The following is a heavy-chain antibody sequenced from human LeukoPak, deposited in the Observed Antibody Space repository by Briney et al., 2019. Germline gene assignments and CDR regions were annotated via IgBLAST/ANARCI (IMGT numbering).Heavy chain of an antibody. CDR2: VYYSGST. CDR3: ARVPPGWFGEPIYAFDI. D-gene: IGHD3-10*01. CDR1: GGSISSYY. J-gene: IGHJ3*02. Sequence: PSETLSLTCSVSGGSISSYYWSWIRQPPGKGLEWIGYVYYSGSTNYNPSLKSRVTISVDTSKNQFSLKLSSVTAADTAVYYCARVPPGWFGEPIYAFDIWGQGTMVTVSS. V-gene: IGHV4-59*01.